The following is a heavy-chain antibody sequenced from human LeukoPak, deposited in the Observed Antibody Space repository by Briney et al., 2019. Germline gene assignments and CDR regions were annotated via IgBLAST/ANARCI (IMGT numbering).Heavy chain of an antibody. CDR1: GGSISSSSYY. D-gene: IGHD2-15*01. V-gene: IGHV4-39*07. J-gene: IGHJ5*02. CDR2: IYYSGST. CDR3: ARGDKRIFSGP. Sequence: SETLSLTCTVSGGSISSSSYYWGWIRQPPGKGLEWIGSIYYSGSTYYNPSLKSRVTISVDTSKNQFSLKLSSVTAADTAVYYCARGDKRIFSGPWGQGTLVTVSS.